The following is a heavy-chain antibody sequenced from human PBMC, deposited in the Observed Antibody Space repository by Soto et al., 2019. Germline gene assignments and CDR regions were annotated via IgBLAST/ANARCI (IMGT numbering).Heavy chain of an antibody. Sequence: SVKVSCKASGGTFSSYAISWVRQAPGQGLEWMGGIIPIFGTANYAQKFQGRVTITADESTSTAYMELSSLRSGDTAVYYCARDTPGIVVVPAAIGANYYGMDVWGQGTTVTVSS. CDR1: GGTFSSYA. J-gene: IGHJ6*02. V-gene: IGHV1-69*13. CDR3: ARDTPGIVVVPAAIGANYYGMDV. CDR2: IIPIFGTA. D-gene: IGHD2-2*02.